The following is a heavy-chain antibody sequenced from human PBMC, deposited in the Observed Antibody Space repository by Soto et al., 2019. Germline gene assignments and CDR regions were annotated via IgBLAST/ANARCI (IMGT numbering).Heavy chain of an antibody. J-gene: IGHJ6*03. CDR3: ARNPTVRTYYYYYMDV. Sequence: WGSLRLSCAASGFTFSSYSMNWVRQAPGKGLEWVSYISSSSSTIYYADSVKGRFTISRDNAKDSLYLQMNSLRAEDTAVYYCARNPTVRTYYYYYMDVWGKGTTVTVSS. V-gene: IGHV3-48*01. D-gene: IGHD4-4*01. CDR1: GFTFSSYS. CDR2: ISSSSSTI.